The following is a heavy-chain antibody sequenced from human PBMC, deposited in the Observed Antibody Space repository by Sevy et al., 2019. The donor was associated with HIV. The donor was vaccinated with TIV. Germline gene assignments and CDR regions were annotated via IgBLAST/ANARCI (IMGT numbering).Heavy chain of an antibody. CDR3: ARGRSNFRY. Sequence: SETLSLTCTLSGASMSGYYWSWIRQPPGKGLEWIGYIYDTGDTNFNPSLKSRVTISQDTSKTQFSLSLSSVNTAHTAVYYCARGRSNFRYWSQGTLVTVSS. CDR1: GASMSGYY. V-gene: IGHV4-59*13. J-gene: IGHJ4*02. D-gene: IGHD1-1*01. CDR2: IYDTGDT.